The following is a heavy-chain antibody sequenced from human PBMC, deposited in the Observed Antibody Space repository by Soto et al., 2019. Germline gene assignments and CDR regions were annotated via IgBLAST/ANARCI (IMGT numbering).Heavy chain of an antibody. Sequence: GASVKVSCKASGYTFTSDALHWVRQAPGQGLEWMGCINAGNGNTKFSQKFQGRVTITRDTSTSTAYMELRSLRSDDTAVYYCARVEWGCKTVDYWGQGTLVTGSS. CDR1: GYTFTSDA. CDR2: INAGNGNT. CDR3: ARVEWGCKTVDY. D-gene: IGHD3-3*01. J-gene: IGHJ4*02. V-gene: IGHV1-3*01.